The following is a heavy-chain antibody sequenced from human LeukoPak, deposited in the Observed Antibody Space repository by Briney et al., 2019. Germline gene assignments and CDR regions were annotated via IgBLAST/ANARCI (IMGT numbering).Heavy chain of an antibody. V-gene: IGHV3-48*01. D-gene: IGHD2-21*02. Sequence: GGSLRLSCAASGFTFSSYSMNWVRQAPGKGLEWVSYISSSSSTIYYADSVKGRFTISRDNAKNSLYLQMNSLTAEDTAVYSCAKSDCGGDCWLIDYWGQGIPVTVSS. CDR2: ISSSSSTI. J-gene: IGHJ4*02. CDR1: GFTFSSYS. CDR3: AKSDCGGDCWLIDY.